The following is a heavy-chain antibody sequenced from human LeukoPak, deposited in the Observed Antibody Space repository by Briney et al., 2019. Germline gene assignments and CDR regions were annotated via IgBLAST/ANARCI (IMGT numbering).Heavy chain of an antibody. D-gene: IGHD3-22*01. J-gene: IGHJ4*02. CDR3: ARAGGYYDSSGYYLLATFNY. Sequence: ASVKVSCTASGYTFTGYYMHWLRRSPGQGPEWMGWINPYSGGTNYAQKYQGRVTMTRDTSIRTAYMELSRLRSDDTAVYYCARAGGYYDSSGYYLLATFNYWGQGTLVTVSS. CDR2: INPYSGGT. V-gene: IGHV1-2*02. CDR1: GYTFTGYY.